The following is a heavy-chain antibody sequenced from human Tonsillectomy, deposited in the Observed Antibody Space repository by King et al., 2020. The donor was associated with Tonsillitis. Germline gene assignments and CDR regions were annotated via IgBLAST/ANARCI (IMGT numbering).Heavy chain of an antibody. CDR3: ARDIDPDWYGSSGYDEAFDI. CDR1: GYTFTAYY. J-gene: IGHJ3*02. D-gene: IGHD3-22*01. V-gene: IGHV1-2*02. Sequence: QLVQSGAEVKKPGASVKVSCKASGYTFTAYYMNWVRQAPGQGLEWMGWINPNTGGTNYAQKFQGRVTMTRDTSISTAYIELSRLRSDDTAVYYCARDIDPDWYGSSGYDEAFDIWGQGTMVTVSS. CDR2: INPNTGGT.